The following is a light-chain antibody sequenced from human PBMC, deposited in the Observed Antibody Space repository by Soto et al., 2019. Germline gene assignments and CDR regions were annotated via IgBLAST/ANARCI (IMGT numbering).Light chain of an antibody. V-gene: IGLV2-14*01. CDR1: SSDVGGYNY. J-gene: IGLJ2*01. CDR2: EVS. Sequence: QSALTQPASVSGSPGQSITICCTGTSSDVGGYNYVSWYQRHPGKAPKLMIYEVSNRPSGVSNRFSGSKSGNTASLTISGLHAEDAAYYYCSSYTSSSTLLVFGGGTKLTVL. CDR3: SSYTSSSTLLV.